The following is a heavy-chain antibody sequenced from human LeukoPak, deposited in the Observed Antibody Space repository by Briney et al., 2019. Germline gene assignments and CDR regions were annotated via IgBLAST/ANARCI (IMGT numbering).Heavy chain of an antibody. D-gene: IGHD4-11*01. CDR1: GFNFGTYS. J-gene: IGHJ4*02. Sequence: GGSLRLSCAASGFNFGTYSMNWVRQAPGKGLEWVSHISSSSTSKYYADSVKGRFTISRDNAKNSLFLQMNSLRDEDTAVYYCARDKDYVNYPFDYWGQGTLDTVSS. CDR2: ISSSSTSK. V-gene: IGHV3-48*02. CDR3: ARDKDYVNYPFDY.